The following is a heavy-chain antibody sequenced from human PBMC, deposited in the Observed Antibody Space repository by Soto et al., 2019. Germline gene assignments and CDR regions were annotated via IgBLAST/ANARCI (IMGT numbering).Heavy chain of an antibody. CDR2: STNKRNSYTT. V-gene: IGHV3-72*01. CDR1: GFIFSDYF. D-gene: IGHD2-21*01. J-gene: IGHJ4*02. CDR3: VTEYYGGCDN. Sequence: EVQLVESGGGLVQPGGSLRLSCAASGFIFSDYFMDWVRQVPGKGLEWVGRSTNKRNSYTTEYAASVKGMFAISRDDSKTSLYLQMTSLKTEDTALYYCVTEYYGGCDNWGQGTLVIVSS.